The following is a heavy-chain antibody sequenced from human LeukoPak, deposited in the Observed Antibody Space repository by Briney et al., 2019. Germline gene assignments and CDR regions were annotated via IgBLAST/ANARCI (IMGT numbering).Heavy chain of an antibody. CDR2: FDPEDGET. D-gene: IGHD6-13*01. CDR3: AKDRRSSSWSNNWFDP. CDR1: GYTLTELS. V-gene: IGHV1-24*01. Sequence: ASVKVSCKVSGYTLTELSMHWVRQAPGKGLEWMGGFDPEDGETIYAQKFQGRVTMTEDTSTDTAYMELSSLRSEDTAVYYCAKDRRSSSWSNNWFDPWGQGTLVTVSS. J-gene: IGHJ5*02.